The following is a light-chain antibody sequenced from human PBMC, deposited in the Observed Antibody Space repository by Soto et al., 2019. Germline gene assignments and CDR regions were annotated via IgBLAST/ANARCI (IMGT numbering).Light chain of an antibody. CDR1: QSVSNY. CDR2: DAS. J-gene: IGKJ5*01. V-gene: IGKV3-11*01. Sequence: EIVLTQSPATLSLSPGERATLSCRASQSVSNYLAWYQQKPGQAPRLLIYDASNRATRIPARFSGSGSGTDFTLPIGGLEPEDFSVYYWQQRSLWSFGQGTGLEIK. CDR3: QQRSLWS.